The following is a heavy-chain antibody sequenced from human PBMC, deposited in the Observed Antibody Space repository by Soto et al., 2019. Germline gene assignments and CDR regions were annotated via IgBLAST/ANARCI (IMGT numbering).Heavy chain of an antibody. CDR1: GFTFSSYA. CDR2: ISASGGST. D-gene: IGHD2-15*01. Sequence: EVQLLESGGGLVQPGGSLRVSCAASGFTFSSYAISWVRQAPGKGLEWVSGISASGGSTYYADSVKGRFTISRDNSRNTLYLQMNSLRAEETAVYYCATGCGGTCYSRIHYWGQGTLVTVSS. CDR3: ATGCGGTCYSRIHY. V-gene: IGHV3-23*01. J-gene: IGHJ4*02.